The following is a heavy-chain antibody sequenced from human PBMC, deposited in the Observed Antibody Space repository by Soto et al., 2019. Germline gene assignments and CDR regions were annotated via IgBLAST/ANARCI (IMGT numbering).Heavy chain of an antibody. CDR1: GGSISSYY. J-gene: IGHJ6*02. D-gene: IGHD2-2*01. CDR3: AREFYLGVVPAAYWYYGMDV. Sequence: PSETLSLTCTVSGGSISSYYWSWIRQPAGKGLEWIGRINNSGSTNYNPSLKSRVTMSVDTSKNQFSLKLSSVTAADTAVYYCAREFYLGVVPAAYWYYGMDVWGQGTKVTVSS. CDR2: INNSGST. V-gene: IGHV4-4*07.